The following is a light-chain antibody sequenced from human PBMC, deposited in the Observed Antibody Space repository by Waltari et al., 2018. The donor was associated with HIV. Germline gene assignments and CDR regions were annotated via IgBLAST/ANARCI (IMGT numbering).Light chain of an antibody. CDR3: QQYSHLPVT. CDR1: QDIWRY. Sequence: DIQMTQSPSSLSASVGDRVTITCRASQDIWRYLNWYQQKPGRAPELLIYDALNLETGVPSRFSGSGSGTDFTFTISSLQPEDFATYFCQQYSHLPVTFGPGTKVDVK. J-gene: IGKJ3*01. CDR2: DAL. V-gene: IGKV1-33*01.